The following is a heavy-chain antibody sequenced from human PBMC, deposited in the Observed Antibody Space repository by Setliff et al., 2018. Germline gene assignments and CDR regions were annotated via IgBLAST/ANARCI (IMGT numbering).Heavy chain of an antibody. V-gene: IGHV3-49*04. CDR3: TTDNAGVNGDYADYYYYYGLDV. Sequence: GGSLRLSCTTSGFTFGDYTMTWVRQAPGKGLEWVGLIGSKTYGGVAEYAASVKGRFTISRDDSKSIAYLRMNSLKTEDTAVYYCTTDNAGVNGDYADYYYYYGLDVWGQGTTVTVSS. J-gene: IGHJ6*02. CDR1: GFTFGDYT. D-gene: IGHD4-17*01. CDR2: IGSKTYGGVA.